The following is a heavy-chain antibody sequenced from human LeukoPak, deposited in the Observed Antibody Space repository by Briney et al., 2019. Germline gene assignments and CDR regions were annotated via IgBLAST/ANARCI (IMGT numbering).Heavy chain of an antibody. D-gene: IGHD3-22*01. J-gene: IGHJ3*02. CDR2: IYYSGST. CDR1: GGSISSYY. V-gene: IGHV4-59*12. Sequence: SETLSLTCTVSGGSISSYYWSWIRQPPGKGLEWIGYIYYSGSTNYNPSLKSRVTISVDTSKNQFSLKLSSVTTADTAVYYCARERFYYDTSGYPTDAFDIWGQGTMVTVSS. CDR3: ARERFYYDTSGYPTDAFDI.